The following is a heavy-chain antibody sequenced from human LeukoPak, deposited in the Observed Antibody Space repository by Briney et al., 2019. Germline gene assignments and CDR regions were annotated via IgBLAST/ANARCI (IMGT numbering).Heavy chain of an antibody. CDR2: TRNKAKSYTT. CDR3: AVAPSSGYYYADY. J-gene: IGHJ4*02. D-gene: IGHD3-22*01. V-gene: IGHV3-72*01. CDR1: GFTFSDHY. Sequence: GGSLRLSCAASGFTFSDHYMDWVRQAPGKGLEWVGRTRNKAKSYTTDYAASVKGRFTISRDDSKNSLNLQMNSLNTEDTAVYYCAVAPSSGYYYADYWGQGTLVTVSS.